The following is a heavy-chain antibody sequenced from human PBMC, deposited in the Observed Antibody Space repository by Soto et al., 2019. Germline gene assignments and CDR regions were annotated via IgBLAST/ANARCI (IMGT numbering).Heavy chain of an antibody. CDR2: VSNIGLT. CDR1: GGSINSGGQY. D-gene: IGHD1-26*01. CDR3: AGRSPTSYFDP. J-gene: IGHJ5*02. Sequence: QVQLQESGPGLVKPSQTLSLTCSVSGGSINSGGQYWSWIRQPPGKGLEWIGYVSNIGLTHYSPSLKSRVTISIDTSKKPLSVELNSVTAADTGVYYCAGRSPTSYFDPWGQGTLVTVS. V-gene: IGHV4-31*03.